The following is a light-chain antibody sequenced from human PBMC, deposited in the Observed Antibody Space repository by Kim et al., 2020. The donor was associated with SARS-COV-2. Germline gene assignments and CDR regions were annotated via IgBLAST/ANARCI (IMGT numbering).Light chain of an antibody. CDR2: GAS. Sequence: EIVLTQSPGTLSLFPGERATLSCRASQSVSDTYLAWYQQRPGQAPRLLIYGASSRATGIPDRFSGRGSGTDFTLTISRLEPEDFAVYYCQQLDNSVWTFGQGTKLEI. V-gene: IGKV3-20*01. CDR3: QQLDNSVWT. J-gene: IGKJ1*01. CDR1: QSVSDTY.